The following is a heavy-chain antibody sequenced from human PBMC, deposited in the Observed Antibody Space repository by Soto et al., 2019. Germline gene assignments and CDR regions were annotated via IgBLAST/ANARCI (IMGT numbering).Heavy chain of an antibody. D-gene: IGHD3-22*01. CDR2: INPSGGYT. CDR1: GXTFTSYD. Sequence: ASVKVSCKASGXTFTSYDMNWVRQAPGQGLEWLGIINPSGGYTTYAQRFLGRVTMTSDTSTSTDYMELSSLRSEDTAMYYCARDRSHSSAYWWLEYWGQGTQVTVSS. J-gene: IGHJ4*02. CDR3: ARDRSHSSAYWWLEY. V-gene: IGHV1-46*01.